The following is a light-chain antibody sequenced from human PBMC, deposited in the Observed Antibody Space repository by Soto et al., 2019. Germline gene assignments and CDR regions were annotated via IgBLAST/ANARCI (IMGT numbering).Light chain of an antibody. V-gene: IGLV2-8*01. CDR1: GSDVGGYNS. J-gene: IGLJ1*01. CDR2: EVS. Sequence: QSVLTQPPSASGSPGQSVTISCTGTGSDVGGYNSVSWYQHHPGKAPKLMIYEVSKRPSGVPDRFSGSKSGNTASLTVSGLQAEDEADYYCNSYAGSNNGYVFGTGTKVTVL. CDR3: NSYAGSNNGYV.